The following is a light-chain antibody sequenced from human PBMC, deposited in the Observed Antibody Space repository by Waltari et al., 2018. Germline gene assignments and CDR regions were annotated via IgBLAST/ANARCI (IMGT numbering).Light chain of an antibody. V-gene: IGKV3-11*01. CDR3: QQRSNWPQLT. J-gene: IGKJ4*01. CDR2: EAS. Sequence: EIVLTQSPATLSLSPGERATLSCRASQSVSTYLAWYQQKPGQAPRLLISEASNRATGIPARFSGSVSGTDFTLTINSLEPEDFGVYYCQQRSNWPQLTFGGGTKVEIK. CDR1: QSVSTY.